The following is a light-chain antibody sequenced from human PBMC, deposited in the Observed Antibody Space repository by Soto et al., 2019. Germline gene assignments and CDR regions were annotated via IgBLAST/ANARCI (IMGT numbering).Light chain of an antibody. V-gene: IGKV1-39*01. CDR1: QTFSGH. CDR3: QQSYRIPPT. CDR2: GAS. Sequence: DIQMTQSPSSLSASVGDTVTISCRANQTFSGHLNWYQQKPGKAPKLLIYGASFLQSGVPSRFSGSGSGTDFTLTISSLQPDDSSTYYCQQSYRIPPTVGQGTKVEI. J-gene: IGKJ2*01.